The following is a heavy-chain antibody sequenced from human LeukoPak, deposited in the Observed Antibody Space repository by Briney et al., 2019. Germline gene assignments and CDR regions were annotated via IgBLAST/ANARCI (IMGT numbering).Heavy chain of an antibody. Sequence: ASVKVSCKVSGYTFTSYDINWVRQATGQGLEWMGWMNPNSGNTGYAQKFQGRVTMTRNTSISTAYMELSSLRSEDTAVYYCARRDTMVRGVMHDYYYYGMDVWGQGTTVTVSS. CDR3: ARRDTMVRGVMHDYYYYGMDV. D-gene: IGHD3-10*01. CDR2: MNPNSGNT. CDR1: GYTFTSYD. J-gene: IGHJ6*02. V-gene: IGHV1-8*01.